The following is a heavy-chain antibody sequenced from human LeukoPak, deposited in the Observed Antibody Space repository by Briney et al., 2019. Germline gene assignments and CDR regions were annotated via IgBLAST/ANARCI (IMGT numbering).Heavy chain of an antibody. CDR1: GYTLTGSY. Sequence: GASVKVSCKASGYTLTGSYIHWVRQAPGQGLEWMGWINPNSGGTNYAQKFQGRVTMTRDTSISTAYMELSRLRSDDTAVYYCARASQITMIVVVPDYWGQGTLVTVSS. CDR3: ARASQITMIVVVPDY. J-gene: IGHJ4*02. CDR2: INPNSGGT. V-gene: IGHV1-2*02. D-gene: IGHD3-22*01.